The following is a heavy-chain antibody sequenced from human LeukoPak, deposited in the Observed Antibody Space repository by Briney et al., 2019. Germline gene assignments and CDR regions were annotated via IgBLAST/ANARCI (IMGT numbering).Heavy chain of an antibody. CDR1: GYTFTIYG. V-gene: IGHV1-18*01. D-gene: IGHD3-22*01. CDR2: ISAYNGNT. Sequence: GASVRVSYKASGYTFTIYGISWVRQAPGQGVEWMGWISAYNGNTNYAQKLQGRVTMTTDTSTSTAYMELRSLRSDDTAVYYCARDSSGYIHKVDYWGQGTLVTVSS. CDR3: ARDSSGYIHKVDY. J-gene: IGHJ4*02.